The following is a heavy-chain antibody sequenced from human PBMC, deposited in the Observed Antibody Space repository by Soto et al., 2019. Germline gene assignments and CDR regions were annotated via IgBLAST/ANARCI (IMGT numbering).Heavy chain of an antibody. CDR2: IYSSGSA. D-gene: IGHD3-22*01. CDR1: GGSVSGYH. V-gene: IGHV4-59*08. J-gene: IGHJ4*02. CDR3: ARRYYYDNSAYSLDY. Sequence: SETLSLTCNVSGGSVSGYHWNWIRQPPGKGLEWIGYIYSSGSANYNPSLKSRVTISVDTSKNRFSLKLSSVTAADTAVYYCARRYYYDNSAYSLDYWGPGTLVTVSS.